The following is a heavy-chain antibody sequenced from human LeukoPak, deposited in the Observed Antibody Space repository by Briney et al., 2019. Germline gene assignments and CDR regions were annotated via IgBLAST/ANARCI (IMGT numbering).Heavy chain of an antibody. CDR2: ISYDGSNK. D-gene: IGHD3-10*01. CDR1: GFTFSSYA. CDR3: ARDAPVLLWFGEREDPPLLGPGMDV. Sequence: PGRSLRLSCAASGFTFSSYAMHWGRQAPGKGLEWVAVISYDGSNKYYADSVKGRFTISRDNSKNTLYLQMNSLRAEDTAVYYCARDAPVLLWFGEREDPPLLGPGMDVWGQGTTVTVSS. J-gene: IGHJ6*02. V-gene: IGHV3-30*04.